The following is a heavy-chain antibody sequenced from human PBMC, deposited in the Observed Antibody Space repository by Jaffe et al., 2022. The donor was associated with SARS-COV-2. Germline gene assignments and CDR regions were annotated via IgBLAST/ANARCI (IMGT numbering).Heavy chain of an antibody. CDR1: GFSLSTSGVG. J-gene: IGHJ5*02. CDR3: AHSSEDYVWGSYRYRDNWFDP. Sequence: QITLKESGPTLVKPTQTLTLTCTFSGFSLSTSGVGVGWIRQPPGKALEWLALIYWDDDKRYSPSLKSRLTITKDTSKNQVVLTMTNMDPVDTATYYCAHSSEDYVWGSYRYRDNWFDPWGQGTLVTVSS. V-gene: IGHV2-5*02. D-gene: IGHD3-16*02. CDR2: IYWDDDK.